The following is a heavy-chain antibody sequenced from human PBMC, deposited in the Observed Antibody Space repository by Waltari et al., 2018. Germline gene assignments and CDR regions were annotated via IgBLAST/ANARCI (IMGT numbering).Heavy chain of an antibody. V-gene: IGHV3-23*01. CDR1: GFPFRKIA. CDR3: AKEGGRWLVANWFDF. Sequence: EAQSLESGGGLVQPGGSLSFSCAFSGFPFRKIALTSARQAPGKGLEWVSGISGSGESTYYGETVEGRFTITRDNSKNTLYLQMSSLRGDDTGMYYCAKEGGRWLVANWFDFWGQGTLVTVSS. CDR2: ISGSGEST. J-gene: IGHJ5*01. D-gene: IGHD6-19*01.